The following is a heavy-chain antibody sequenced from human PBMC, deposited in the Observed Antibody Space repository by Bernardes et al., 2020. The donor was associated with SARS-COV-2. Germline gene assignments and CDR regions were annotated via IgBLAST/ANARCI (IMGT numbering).Heavy chain of an antibody. Sequence: GSLRLSCAASGFTFSSYWMHWVRQAPGKGLVWVSRINSDGSSTSYADSVKGRFTISRDNAKNTLYLQMNSLRAEDTAVYYCALLGIAVAGTGNWVDPWGKGTLVTVSS. CDR2: INSDGSST. CDR1: GFTFSSYW. D-gene: IGHD6-19*01. J-gene: IGHJ5*02. V-gene: IGHV3-74*01. CDR3: ALLGIAVAGTGNWVDP.